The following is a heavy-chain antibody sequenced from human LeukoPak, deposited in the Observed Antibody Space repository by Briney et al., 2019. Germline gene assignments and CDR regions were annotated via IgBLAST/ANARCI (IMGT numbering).Heavy chain of an antibody. CDR3: ARDLGLRWSYYMDV. Sequence: ASVKVSCKASGYTFTGYYMHWVRQAPGQGLEWMGWIDPNSGGTNYAQKFQGRVTMTRDTSISTAYMELSRLRSDDTAVYYCARDLGLRWSYYMDVWGKGTTVTISS. CDR1: GYTFTGYY. D-gene: IGHD3-10*01. V-gene: IGHV1-2*02. J-gene: IGHJ6*03. CDR2: IDPNSGGT.